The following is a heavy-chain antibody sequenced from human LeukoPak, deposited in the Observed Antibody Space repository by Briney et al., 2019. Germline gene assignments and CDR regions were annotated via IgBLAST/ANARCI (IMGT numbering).Heavy chain of an antibody. CDR2: IYYSGST. CDR3: ARGGGLNYYYYYMDV. J-gene: IGHJ6*03. CDR1: GGSISSSSYY. D-gene: IGHD3-16*01. V-gene: IGHV4-39*07. Sequence: PSETLSLTCTVSGGSISSSSYYWGWIRQPPGKGLEWIGSIYYSGSTNYNPSLKSRVTISVDTSKNQFSLKLSSVTAADTAVYYCARGGGLNYYYYYMDVWGKGTTVTISS.